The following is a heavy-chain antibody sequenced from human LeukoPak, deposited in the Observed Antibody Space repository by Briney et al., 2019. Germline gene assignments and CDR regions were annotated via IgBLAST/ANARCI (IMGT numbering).Heavy chain of an antibody. V-gene: IGHV4-59*08. Sequence: SETLSLTCTVSGGSISSYYWSWIRQPPGKGLEWIGYIYYSGSTNYNPSLKSRVTISVDTSKNQFSLKLSSVTAADTAVYYCARLYYYGSGSNNWFDPWGQGTLVTVSS. D-gene: IGHD3-10*01. CDR3: ARLYYYGSGSNNWFDP. CDR1: GGSISSYY. J-gene: IGHJ5*02. CDR2: IYYSGST.